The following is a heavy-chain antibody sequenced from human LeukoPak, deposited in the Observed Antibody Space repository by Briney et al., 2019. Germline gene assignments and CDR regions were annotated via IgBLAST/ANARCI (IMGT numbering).Heavy chain of an antibody. J-gene: IGHJ4*02. D-gene: IGHD3-9*01. Sequence: GGSLKLSCAASGFTFSSCSMNWVRQAPGKGLEWVSYISSGSSSIYYADSVKGRFTISRDNAENSLYLQMNSLRDEDTAVYYCARGRATGRSGGDYWGQGTLVTVSS. V-gene: IGHV3-48*02. CDR3: ARGRATGRSGGDY. CDR1: GFTFSSCS. CDR2: ISSGSSSI.